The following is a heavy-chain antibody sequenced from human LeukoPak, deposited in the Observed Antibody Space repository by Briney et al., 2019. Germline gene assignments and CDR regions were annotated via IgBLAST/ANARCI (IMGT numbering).Heavy chain of an antibody. CDR1: GFTFSSYS. J-gene: IGHJ6*03. CDR3: ARDGIYYYGSGSYTDYYMDV. V-gene: IGHV3-21*01. CDR2: ISSSSSYI. Sequence: SGGSLRLSCAASGFTFSSYSMNWVRQAPGKGLEWVSSISSSSSYIYYADSVKGRFTISRDNAKNSLYLQMNSLRAEDTAVYYCARDGIYYYGSGSYTDYYMDVWGKGTTVTVSS. D-gene: IGHD3-10*01.